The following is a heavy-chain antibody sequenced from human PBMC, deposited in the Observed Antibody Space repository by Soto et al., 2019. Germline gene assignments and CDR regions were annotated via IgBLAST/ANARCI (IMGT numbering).Heavy chain of an antibody. J-gene: IGHJ6*02. Sequence: GGSLRLSCAASGFSISSYWMHWVRQAPGKGLVWVSRLNSEGKSTSYADSVKGRFTISRDNAKNTLYLQMNSLRAEDTAVYYCARDPYGLDVWGQGTTVTVS. V-gene: IGHV3-74*01. CDR3: ARDPYGLDV. CDR2: LNSEGKST. CDR1: GFSISSYW.